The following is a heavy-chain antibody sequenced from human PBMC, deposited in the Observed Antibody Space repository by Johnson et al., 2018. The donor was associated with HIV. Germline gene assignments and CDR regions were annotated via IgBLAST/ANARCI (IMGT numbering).Heavy chain of an antibody. CDR3: AKDGPPFDI. CDR1: GFTFSDYH. CDR2: VSGSGTST. J-gene: IGHJ3*02. V-gene: IGHV3-23*04. Sequence: EVQLVESGGGLVQPDGSLKLSCAASGFTFSDYHMSWIRQAPGKGLEWVSAVSGSGTSTYYADSVKGRFTISRDTSNNTLYLQMNSLRAEDTAVYYCAKDGPPFDIWGQGTMVTVSS.